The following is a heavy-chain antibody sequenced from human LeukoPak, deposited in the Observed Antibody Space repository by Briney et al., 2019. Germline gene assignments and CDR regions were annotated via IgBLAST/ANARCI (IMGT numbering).Heavy chain of an antibody. D-gene: IGHD3-9*01. J-gene: IGHJ6*02. CDR3: AKGKDILTGYHYYGMDV. CDR1: GFTFSSYA. Sequence: LPGGSLRLSCAASGFTFSSYAMSWVRQAPGKGLEWVSAISGSGGSTYYADSVKGRFTISRDNSKNTLYLQMNSLRAEDTAVYYCAKGKDILTGYHYYGMDVWGQGTTVTVSS. CDR2: ISGSGGST. V-gene: IGHV3-23*01.